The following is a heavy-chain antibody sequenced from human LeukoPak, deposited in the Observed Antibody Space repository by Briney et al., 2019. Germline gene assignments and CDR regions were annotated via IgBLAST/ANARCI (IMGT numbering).Heavy chain of an antibody. V-gene: IGHV1-18*01. CDR3: ASEGGNGSGSYYLYY. J-gene: IGHJ4*02. CDR2: ISAYNGNT. Sequence: ASVKVSCKASGYTFTSYGISWVRQAPGQGLEWMGWISAYNGNTNYAQKLQGRVTMTTDTSTSTAYMELRSLRSDDTAVYYCASEGGNGSGSYYLYYWGQGTLVTVSP. CDR1: GYTFTSYG. D-gene: IGHD3-10*01.